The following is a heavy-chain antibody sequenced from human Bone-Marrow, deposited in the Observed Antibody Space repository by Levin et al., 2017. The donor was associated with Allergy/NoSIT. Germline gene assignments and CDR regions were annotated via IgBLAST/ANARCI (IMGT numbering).Heavy chain of an antibody. Sequence: GESLKISCKASGDTFSSYDINWVRQASGQGLEWMGWMNPKSGNTVYAQKFQGRVTMTRNTSIRTAYMDQSSLRSDDTAVYYCATGQGHLVAPPWGHGPLVTVSS. CDR1: GDTFSSYD. D-gene: IGHD6-6*01. CDR3: ATGQGHLVAPP. J-gene: IGHJ5*02. CDR2: MNPKSGNT. V-gene: IGHV1-8*01.